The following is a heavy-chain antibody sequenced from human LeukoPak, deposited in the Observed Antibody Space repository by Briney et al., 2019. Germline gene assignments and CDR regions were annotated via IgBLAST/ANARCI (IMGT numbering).Heavy chain of an antibody. J-gene: IGHJ4*02. D-gene: IGHD6-19*01. CDR1: GGSISSYY. CDR2: IYYSGST. Sequence: SQTLSLTCTVSGGSISSYYWSWIRQPPGKGLEWIGYIYYSGSTNYNPSLKSRVTISVDTSKNQFSLKLSSVTAADTAVYYCAVAGLSGIDYWGQGTLVTVSS. V-gene: IGHV4-59*01. CDR3: AVAGLSGIDY.